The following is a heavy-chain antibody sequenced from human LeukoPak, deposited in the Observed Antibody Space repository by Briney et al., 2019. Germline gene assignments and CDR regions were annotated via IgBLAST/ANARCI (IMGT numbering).Heavy chain of an antibody. CDR3: ARAPARHCSSTSCYGPPPYYMDV. Sequence: GGSLRPSCAASGFTFSSYWMSWVRQAPGKGLEWVANIKQDGSEKYYVDSVKGRFTISRDNAKNSLYLQMNSLRAEDTAVYYCARAPARHCSSTSCYGPPPYYMDVWGKGTTVTVSS. D-gene: IGHD2-2*01. V-gene: IGHV3-7*01. J-gene: IGHJ6*03. CDR2: IKQDGSEK. CDR1: GFTFSSYW.